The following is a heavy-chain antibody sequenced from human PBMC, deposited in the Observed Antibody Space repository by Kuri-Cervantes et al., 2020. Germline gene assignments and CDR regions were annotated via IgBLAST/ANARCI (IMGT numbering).Heavy chain of an antibody. Sequence: GSLRLSCSLSGASISIYYWTWIRQPPGKGLEWIGNIFYNGSTNFNPSLKSRVTISIDTSKNQFSLSLTSVTAADTAVYYCANSRYEATQFDPWGQGTLVTVSS. CDR3: ANSRYEATQFDP. V-gene: IGHV4-59*01. CDR1: GASISIYY. CDR2: IFYNGST. D-gene: IGHD5-12*01. J-gene: IGHJ5*02.